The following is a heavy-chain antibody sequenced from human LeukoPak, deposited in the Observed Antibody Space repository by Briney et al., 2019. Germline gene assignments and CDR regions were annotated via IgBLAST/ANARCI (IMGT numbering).Heavy chain of an antibody. J-gene: IGHJ5*02. Sequence: ASVKVSCKASGYTFTGYYLHWVRQAPGQGLEWMGCVNPNSGDTNYAQKFQGRVTMTRNTSISTAYMELSSLRSEDTAVYYCARLLWFGELRPFDPWGQGTLVTVSS. V-gene: IGHV1-2*02. D-gene: IGHD3-10*01. CDR3: ARLLWFGELRPFDP. CDR2: VNPNSGDT. CDR1: GYTFTGYY.